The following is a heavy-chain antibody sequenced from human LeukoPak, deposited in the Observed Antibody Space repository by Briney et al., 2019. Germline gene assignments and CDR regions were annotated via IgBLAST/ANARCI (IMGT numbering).Heavy chain of an antibody. Sequence: SETLSLTCAVYGGSFSGYYWSWIRQPPGKGLEWIGEINHSGSTNYNPSLKSRVTISVDTSKKQSSLKLTSLTAADTAVYYCARGAGGYRFDPWGQGTLVTVSS. CDR2: INHSGST. J-gene: IGHJ5*02. D-gene: IGHD1-1*01. CDR1: GGSFSGYY. V-gene: IGHV4-34*01. CDR3: ARGAGGYRFDP.